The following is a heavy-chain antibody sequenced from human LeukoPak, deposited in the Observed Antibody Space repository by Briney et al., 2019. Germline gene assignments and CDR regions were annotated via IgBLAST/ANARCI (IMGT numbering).Heavy chain of an antibody. J-gene: IGHJ2*01. CDR2: INPNSGAT. CDR1: GGTFSSYA. Sequence: ASVKVSCKASGGTFSSYAISWVRQAPGQGLEWMGRINPNSGATNYAQKFQGRVTMTRDTSISTAYMELTTLRSDDTAVYYCAKSIEYCGADCYGYFDLWGRGTLVTVSS. CDR3: AKSIEYCGADCYGYFDL. D-gene: IGHD2-21*02. V-gene: IGHV1-2*06.